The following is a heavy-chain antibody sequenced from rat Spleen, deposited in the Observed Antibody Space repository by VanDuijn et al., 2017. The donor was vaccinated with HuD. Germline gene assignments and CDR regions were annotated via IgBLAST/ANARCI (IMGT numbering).Heavy chain of an antibody. CDR2: ISTGGGNT. Sequence: EVQLVESDGGLVQPGRSLKLSCAASGFIYSNYVMVWVRQAPTKGLEWVASISTGGGNTYYRDSVKGRFTISRDNAKNTLYLQMDSLRSEDTATYYCTRDEGYYWGQGVMVTVSS. CDR1: GFIYSNYV. D-gene: IGHD1-11*01. V-gene: IGHV5S13*01. CDR3: TRDEGYY. J-gene: IGHJ2*01.